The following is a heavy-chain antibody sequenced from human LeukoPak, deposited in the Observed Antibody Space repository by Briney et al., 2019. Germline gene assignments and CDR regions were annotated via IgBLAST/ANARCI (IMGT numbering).Heavy chain of an antibody. Sequence: ASVKVSCKASGYTFTSYGISWVRQAPGQGLEWLGWISAYNGNTNYAQKLQGRVTMTRDTSISTAYMELSRLRSDDTAVYYCARDEGATSDFDYWGQGTLVTVSS. V-gene: IGHV1-18*01. CDR3: ARDEGATSDFDY. CDR2: ISAYNGNT. D-gene: IGHD5-24*01. J-gene: IGHJ4*02. CDR1: GYTFTSYG.